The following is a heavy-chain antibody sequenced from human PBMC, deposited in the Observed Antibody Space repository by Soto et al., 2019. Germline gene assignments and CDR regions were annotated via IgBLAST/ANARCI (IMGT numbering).Heavy chain of an antibody. CDR3: AIDPVSYYYDSSGYPGGMDV. CDR2: INPNSGGT. D-gene: IGHD3-22*01. Sequence: ASLKGSCKAYGYTFTGYHMHWVRQAPGQGLDWMGWINPNSGGTNYAQKFQGRVTMTRDTSISTAYMELSRLRSDDTAVYYCAIDPVSYYYDSSGYPGGMDVWGQGTTVTVSS. CDR1: GYTFTGYH. J-gene: IGHJ6*02. V-gene: IGHV1-2*02.